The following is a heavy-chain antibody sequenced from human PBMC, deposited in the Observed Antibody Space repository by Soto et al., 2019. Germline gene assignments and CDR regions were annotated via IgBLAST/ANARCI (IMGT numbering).Heavy chain of an antibody. CDR1: GVSINSAIFY. Sequence: SETLSLTCTVSGVSINSAIFYWAWIRHPPGNGLEWIGSLDYSGNTHYNPSLKSRVTISVDTSKNQVSLDLTSVTAADTAVYYCARLWTGPPRRLASSGRSRREVNWGPGTLLTVSS. CDR2: LDYSGNT. CDR3: ARLWTGPPRRLASSGRSRREVN. J-gene: IGHJ4*02. D-gene: IGHD3-22*01. V-gene: IGHV4-39*01.